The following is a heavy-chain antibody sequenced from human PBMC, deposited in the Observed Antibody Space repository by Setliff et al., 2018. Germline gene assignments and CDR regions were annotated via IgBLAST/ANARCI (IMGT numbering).Heavy chain of an antibody. D-gene: IGHD3-22*01. Sequence: KASGYTLTSYGISWVRQAPGQGPEWMGWINPNAGGTNYAQKFQGRVTMTRDTSTSTVYMELSSLRSEDTAVYYCARGPWGDSSGYNWFDPWGQGTLVTVSS. V-gene: IGHV1-18*01. CDR1: GYTLTSYG. CDR2: INPNAGGT. J-gene: IGHJ5*02. CDR3: ARGPWGDSSGYNWFDP.